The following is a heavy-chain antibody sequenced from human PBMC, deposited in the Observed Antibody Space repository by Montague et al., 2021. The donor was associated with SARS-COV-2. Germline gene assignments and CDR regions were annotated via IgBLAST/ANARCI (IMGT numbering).Heavy chain of an antibody. CDR1: GGSISSSSYY. J-gene: IGHJ4*02. CDR3: ARRYSSSWTGDQYYFDY. V-gene: IGHV4-39*07. D-gene: IGHD6-13*01. CDR2: IYYSGST. Sequence: SETLSLTCTVSGGSISSSSYYWGWIRQPPGKGLEWIGSIYYSGSTYYNPSLKSRVTISVDTSKNQFSLKLSSVTAAATAAYYCARRYSSSWTGDQYYFDYWGQGTLVTVSS.